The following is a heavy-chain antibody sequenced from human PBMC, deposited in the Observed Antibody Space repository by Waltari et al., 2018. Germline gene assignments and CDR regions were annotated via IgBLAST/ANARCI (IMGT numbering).Heavy chain of an antibody. CDR2: IYYSGST. CDR3: ARVSYDFWKALYFDY. D-gene: IGHD3-3*01. V-gene: IGHV4-59*01. Sequence: QVQLQESGPGLVKPSETLSLTCTVSGGSISSYYWSWIRQPPGKGLEWIGYIYYSGSTNYNPSLKSRVTISVDTSKIQFSLKLSAVTAADTAVYYCARVSYDFWKALYFDYWGQGTLVTVSS. CDR1: GGSISSYY. J-gene: IGHJ4*02.